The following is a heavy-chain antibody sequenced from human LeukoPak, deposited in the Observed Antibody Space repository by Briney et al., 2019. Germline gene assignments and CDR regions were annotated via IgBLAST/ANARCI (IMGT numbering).Heavy chain of an antibody. CDR2: ISGSGGST. V-gene: IGHV3-23*01. D-gene: IGHD3-22*01. Sequence: GGSLRLSCAASGFTFSSYAMSWVRQAPGKGLEWVSAISGSGGSTYYADSVKGRFTISRDTSKNTLYLQVNSLRAEDTAVYYCAKDVTYYYDSSGYPYHWGQGTLVTVSS. CDR3: AKDVTYYYDSSGYPYH. CDR1: GFTFSSYA. J-gene: IGHJ4*02.